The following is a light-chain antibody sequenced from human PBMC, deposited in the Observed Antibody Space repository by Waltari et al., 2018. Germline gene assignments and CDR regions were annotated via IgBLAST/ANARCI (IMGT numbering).Light chain of an antibody. Sequence: EIVLTQSPGTLSLSPGERATLSCRASQSVSRTVAWYQQKPGQAPRLLIYDASSRATGIPDRFSGSGSGTDFSLTITRLEPEDFAVYYCQHYVSLPVTFGQGTKVEIK. CDR2: DAS. CDR3: QHYVSLPVT. V-gene: IGKV3-20*01. J-gene: IGKJ1*01. CDR1: QSVSRT.